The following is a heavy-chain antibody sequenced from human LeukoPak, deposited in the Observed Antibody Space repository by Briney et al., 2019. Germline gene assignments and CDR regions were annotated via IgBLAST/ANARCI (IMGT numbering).Heavy chain of an antibody. CDR2: NSYSGNT. D-gene: IGHD1-26*01. CDR1: GGSISTYY. CDR3: ARRSPGGAADY. J-gene: IGHJ4*02. V-gene: IGHV4-59*08. Sequence: PAETLSLTCTVSGGSISTYYWTWLRQPPGKGLEWIGYNSYSGNTNYNPSLKSRVTMSVDTSKNQFSLNLTSVTAADTAFYYCARRSPGGAADYWGQGTLVTVSS.